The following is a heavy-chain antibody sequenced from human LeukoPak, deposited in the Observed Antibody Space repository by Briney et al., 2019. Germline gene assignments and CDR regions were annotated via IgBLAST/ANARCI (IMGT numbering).Heavy chain of an antibody. CDR2: IYYSGST. CDR1: GGSISSYY. D-gene: IGHD3-16*02. J-gene: IGHJ4*02. Sequence: SETLSLTCTVSGGSISSYYWSWIRQPPGKGLEWIGYIYYSGSTNYNPSLKSRVTISVDTSKNQFSLKLSSVTAADTAVYSCARYIWGSYPTFEDYWGQGTLVTVSP. V-gene: IGHV4-59*01. CDR3: ARYIWGSYPTFEDY.